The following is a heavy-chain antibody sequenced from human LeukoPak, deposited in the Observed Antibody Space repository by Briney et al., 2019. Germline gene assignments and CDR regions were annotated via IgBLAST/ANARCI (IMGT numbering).Heavy chain of an antibody. V-gene: IGHV3-30*02. Sequence: GGSLRLSCAASGFTFSSYGMHWVRQAPGKGLEWVAFIRYDGSNKYCADSVKGRFTISRDNSKNTLYLQMNSLRAEDTAVYYCAKDDTYYYGSGSYQPPNFDYWGQGTLVTVSS. CDR3: AKDDTYYYGSGSYQPPNFDY. CDR1: GFTFSSYG. J-gene: IGHJ4*02. CDR2: IRYDGSNK. D-gene: IGHD3-10*01.